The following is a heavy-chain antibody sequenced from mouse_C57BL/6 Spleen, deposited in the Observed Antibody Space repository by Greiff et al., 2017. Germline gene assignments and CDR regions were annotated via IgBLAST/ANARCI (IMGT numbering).Heavy chain of an antibody. CDR2: ISSGSSTI. J-gene: IGHJ4*01. CDR3: ARREYYGSSPYAMDY. V-gene: IGHV5-17*01. CDR1: GFTFSDYG. D-gene: IGHD1-1*01. Sequence: EVNVVESGGGLVKPGGSLKLSCAASGFTFSDYGMHWVRQAPEKGLEWVAYISSGSSTIYYADTVKGRFTISRDNAKNTLFLQMTSLRSEDTAMYYCARREYYGSSPYAMDYWGQGTSVTVSS.